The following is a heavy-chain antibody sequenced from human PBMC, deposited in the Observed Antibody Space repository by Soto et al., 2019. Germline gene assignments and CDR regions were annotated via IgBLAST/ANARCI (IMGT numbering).Heavy chain of an antibody. V-gene: IGHV4-59*01. CDR1: GGTISSYY. CDR3: ARYKSNYYYGMDV. D-gene: IGHD1-1*01. Sequence: SETLSLTCTVSGGTISSYYWSWIRQPPGKGLEWIGYIYYSGITNYNPSLKSRVTISVDTSKNQFSLKLSSVTAADTAVYYCARYKSNYYYGMDVWGQGTTVTVSS. J-gene: IGHJ6*02. CDR2: IYYSGIT.